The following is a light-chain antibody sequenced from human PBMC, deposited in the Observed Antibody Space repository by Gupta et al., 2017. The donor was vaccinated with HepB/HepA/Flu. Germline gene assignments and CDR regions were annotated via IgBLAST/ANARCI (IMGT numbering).Light chain of an antibody. Sequence: QSALTQPPSASGTPGQRVIISCSGTSANIGSNYVFWYQHFPGAAPNLLIYRNDQRPSGIPDRFSGSKSGTSASLAISGLRSEDEADYYCSAWDDSLSRLLFGGGTKLTV. J-gene: IGLJ3*02. V-gene: IGLV1-47*01. CDR3: SAWDDSLSRLL. CDR1: SANIGSNY. CDR2: RND.